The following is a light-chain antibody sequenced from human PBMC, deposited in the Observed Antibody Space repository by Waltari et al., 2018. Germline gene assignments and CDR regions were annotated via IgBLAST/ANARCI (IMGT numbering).Light chain of an antibody. V-gene: IGKV3-11*01. Sequence: EIVLTQSPATLSSSPGERATLPCRASQSVSSYLAWYRQKPGQAPRLLIYDASNRATGIPARFSGSGSGTDFTLTISSLEPEDFAVYYCQHRSNWPLFTFGPGTKVDFK. CDR3: QHRSNWPLFT. CDR2: DAS. J-gene: IGKJ3*01. CDR1: QSVSSY.